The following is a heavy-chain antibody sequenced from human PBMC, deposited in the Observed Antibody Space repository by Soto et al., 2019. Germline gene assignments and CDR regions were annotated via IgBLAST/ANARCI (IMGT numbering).Heavy chain of an antibody. CDR3: ARAWSPSCSGGSCYNDAFDI. D-gene: IGHD2-15*01. CDR1: GFTFSDHY. V-gene: IGHV3-72*01. CDR2: TRNKANSYTT. Sequence: GGSLRLSCAASGFTFSDHYMDWVRQAPGKGLEWVGRTRNKANSYTTEYAASVKGRFTISRDDSKNSLYLQMNSLKTEDTAVYYCARAWSPSCSGGSCYNDAFDIWGQGTMVTVSS. J-gene: IGHJ3*02.